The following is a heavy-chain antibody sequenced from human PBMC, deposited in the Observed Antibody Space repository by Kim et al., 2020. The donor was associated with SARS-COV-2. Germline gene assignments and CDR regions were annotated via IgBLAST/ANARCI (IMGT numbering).Heavy chain of an antibody. D-gene: IGHD5-12*01. V-gene: IGHV5-51*01. Sequence: GESLKISCKISGDNFDDHYIAWVRQMPGQGLEWMGIVYPLDSETTYSPSFQGQITISADKSIDTAYLHWSSLKASDTAIYYCARHRGAGYLSFSMDVWGKGTTVIVSS. CDR3: ARHRGAGYLSFSMDV. CDR2: VYPLDSET. J-gene: IGHJ6*03. CDR1: GDNFDDHY.